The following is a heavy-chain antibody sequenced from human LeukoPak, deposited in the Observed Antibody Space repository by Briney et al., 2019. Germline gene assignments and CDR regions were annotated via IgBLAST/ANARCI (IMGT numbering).Heavy chain of an antibody. CDR1: GGSISTSY. CDR3: ARDKGPYWYFDL. CDR2: IYNSGTT. J-gene: IGHJ2*01. Sequence: SETLSLTCTVSGGSISTSYWNWIRQPPGKGLEWIGNIYNSGTTDYNPSLKSRATISLDTSKNRISLKLSSVTAADTAVYYCARDKGPYWYFDLWGRGTLVTVSS. V-gene: IGHV4-59*01.